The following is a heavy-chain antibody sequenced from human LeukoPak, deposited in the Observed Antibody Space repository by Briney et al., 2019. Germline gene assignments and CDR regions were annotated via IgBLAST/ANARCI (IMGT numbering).Heavy chain of an antibody. D-gene: IGHD3-16*02. CDR2: ISSSSSYI. V-gene: IGHV3-21*01. CDR3: ASPAPLGGVIGDLYYYYYMDV. J-gene: IGHJ6*03. CDR1: GFTFSSYS. Sequence: GGSLRLSCAASGFTFSSYSMNWVRQAPGKGLEWVSSISSSSSYIYYVDSVKGRFTISRDNAKNSLYLQMNSLRAEDTAVYYCASPAPLGGVIGDLYYYYYMDVWGEGTTVTISS.